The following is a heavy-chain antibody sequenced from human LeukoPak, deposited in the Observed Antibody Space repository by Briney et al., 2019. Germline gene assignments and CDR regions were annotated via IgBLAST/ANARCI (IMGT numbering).Heavy chain of an antibody. V-gene: IGHV3-21*01. Sequence: PGGSLRLSCAASGFTFSSYSMNWVRQAPGKGLEWVSSISCISSYIYYADSVKGRVTISRDNAKNSLYLQMNSLRAEDTAVYYCARDGYCSSTSCYPGAASWGQGTLVTVSS. CDR1: GFTFSSYS. CDR3: ARDGYCSSTSCYPGAAS. J-gene: IGHJ5*02. D-gene: IGHD2-2*03. CDR2: ISCISSYI.